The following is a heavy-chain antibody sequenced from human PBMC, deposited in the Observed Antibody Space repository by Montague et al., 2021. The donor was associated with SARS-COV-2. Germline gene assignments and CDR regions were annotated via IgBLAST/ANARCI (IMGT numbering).Heavy chain of an antibody. V-gene: IGHV3-74*01. J-gene: IGHJ4*02. CDR1: GFTFSSYW. CDR2: MNSDGSST. Sequence: SLRLSCAASGFTFSSYWMHWVRQAPGKGLVWVSRMNSDGSSTSYADSVKGRFTISRDNAKNTLYLQMNSLRAEDTAVYYCARYCSGGSCYGVFDYWDQGTLSPSPQ. D-gene: IGHD2-15*01. CDR3: ARYCSGGSCYGVFDY.